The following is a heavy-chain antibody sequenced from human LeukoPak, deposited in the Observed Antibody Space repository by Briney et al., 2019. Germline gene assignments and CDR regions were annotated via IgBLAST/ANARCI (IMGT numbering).Heavy chain of an antibody. Sequence: PSETLSLTCAVYGGSFSGYYWSWIRQPPGKGLEWIGEINHSGSTNYNPSLKSRVTISVDTSKNQFSLKVTSVTAADTAVYYCAGFVFGGLISPFDIWGQGTVVTVSS. CDR2: INHSGST. J-gene: IGHJ3*02. D-gene: IGHD3-16*01. CDR3: AGFVFGGLISPFDI. CDR1: GGSFSGYY. V-gene: IGHV4-34*01.